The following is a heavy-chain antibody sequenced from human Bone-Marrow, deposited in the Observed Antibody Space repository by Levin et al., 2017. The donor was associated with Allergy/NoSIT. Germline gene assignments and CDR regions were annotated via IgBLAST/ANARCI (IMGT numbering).Heavy chain of an antibody. D-gene: IGHD5-18*01. V-gene: IGHV3-11*01. CDR2: ISSSGSTI. Sequence: GESLKISCAASGFTFSDYYMTWIRQAPGKGLEWVSHISSSGSTIYYADSLKGRFTISRDNAKNSLYLQMNSLRAEDAAVYYCAREGYNYGRHYFDYWGQGTLVTVSS. CDR1: GFTFSDYY. CDR3: AREGYNYGRHYFDY. J-gene: IGHJ4*01.